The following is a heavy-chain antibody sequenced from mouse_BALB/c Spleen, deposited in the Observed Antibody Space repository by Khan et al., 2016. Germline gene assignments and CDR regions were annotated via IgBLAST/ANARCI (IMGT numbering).Heavy chain of an antibody. CDR2: INTETGEP. CDR3: AINYYDSSLFDV. V-gene: IGHV9-2-1*01. D-gene: IGHD1-1*01. J-gene: IGHJ1*01. Sequence: QIQLVQSGPELKKPGETVKISCRASGYTFTDFSMHWVKQTPGKGLKWMGWINTETGEPAYADDFKGRFAFSLETSASTAYLQINNLKTEDTATYFYAINYYDSSLFDVWGAGTTVTVSS. CDR1: GYTFTDFS.